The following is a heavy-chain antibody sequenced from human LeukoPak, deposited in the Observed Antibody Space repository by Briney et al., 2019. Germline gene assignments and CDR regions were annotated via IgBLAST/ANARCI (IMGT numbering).Heavy chain of an antibody. V-gene: IGHV3-23*01. D-gene: IGHD3-22*01. CDR1: GFTFSSYG. CDR2: ISGSGGST. J-gene: IGHJ4*02. Sequence: GGSLRLSCAASGFTFSSYGMIWVRQAPGKGLEWVSGISGSGGSTYLADSVKGRFTISRDNSKNTLYLQMNSLRAEDTAVYYCAKDYYDSSGYTGYWGQGTLVTVSS. CDR3: AKDYYDSSGYTGY.